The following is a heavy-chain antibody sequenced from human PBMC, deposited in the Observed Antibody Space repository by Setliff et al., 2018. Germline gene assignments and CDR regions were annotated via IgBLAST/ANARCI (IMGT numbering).Heavy chain of an antibody. CDR3: ARGRNVASRLLDS. CDR2: IYTDGSST. Sequence: GGSLRLSCAASGFTFSNYWMHWVRQAPGKGLVWVSRIYTDGSSTSYADSVKGRFTISRDNAKNTLYLQMNSLRAEDTAVYYCARGRNVASRLLDSWGQGTLVTVSS. D-gene: IGHD6-6*01. V-gene: IGHV3-74*01. J-gene: IGHJ4*02. CDR1: GFTFSNYW.